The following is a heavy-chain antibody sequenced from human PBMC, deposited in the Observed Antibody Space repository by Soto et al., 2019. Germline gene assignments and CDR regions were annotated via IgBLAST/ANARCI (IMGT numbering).Heavy chain of an antibody. V-gene: IGHV5-10-1*01. CDR1: GYSFTNYW. Sequence: PGASQKISCKGSGYSFTNYWIRWVREMPGEGLEGVGRIDQTDSYTNYSPSFQGHVTISVDNYISTAYVQWSSLKDSDTAMYYCATRYCSSASCPKYYYGMDVWGQGTTVTVSS. J-gene: IGHJ6*02. CDR2: IDQTDSYT. D-gene: IGHD2-2*01. CDR3: ATRYCSSASCPKYYYGMDV.